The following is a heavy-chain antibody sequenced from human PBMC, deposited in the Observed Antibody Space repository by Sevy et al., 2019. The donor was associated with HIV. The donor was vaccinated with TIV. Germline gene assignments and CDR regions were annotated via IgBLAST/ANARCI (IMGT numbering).Heavy chain of an antibody. J-gene: IGHJ4*02. CDR3: AREGCTKPHDY. D-gene: IGHD2-8*01. Sequence: GGSLKLSCAASGFTFSKYSMSWVRQPPGKGLEWVSTLSFGCGEINYADSVKGRFTISRDNSKSSVYLQMNNLRPEDSAVYYCAREGCTKPHDYWGQGTLVTVSS. CDR1: GFTFSKYS. CDR2: LSFGCGEI. V-gene: IGHV3-23*01.